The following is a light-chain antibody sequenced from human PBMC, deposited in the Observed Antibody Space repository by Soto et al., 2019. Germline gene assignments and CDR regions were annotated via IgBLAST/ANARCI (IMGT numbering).Light chain of an antibody. CDR3: QQRSNWPPT. CDR1: QSVSSY. CDR2: DAS. V-gene: IGKV3-11*01. Sequence: EIVLTQSPATLSLSPGERATLSCRASQSVSSYLAWYQQNPGQAPRLLIYDASNRATGIPARFSGSGSGTDFTLTIISLEHDDLGGYYCQQRSNWPPTFGPGTNVDIK. J-gene: IGKJ3*01.